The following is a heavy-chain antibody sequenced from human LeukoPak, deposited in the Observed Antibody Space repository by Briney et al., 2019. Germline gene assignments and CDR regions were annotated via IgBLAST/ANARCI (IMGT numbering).Heavy chain of an antibody. D-gene: IGHD4-17*01. CDR2: ISGSGSST. CDR3: AKEIYGDSTGARFQH. CDR1: GFTFSSYA. J-gene: IGHJ1*01. V-gene: IGHV3-23*01. Sequence: GGSLRLSCAASGFTFSSYAMNWVRQAPGKGLEWVSVISGSGSSTYYADSVKGRFTISRDKSKNTLYLQMNSLRAEDTAVYYCAKEIYGDSTGARFQHWGQGTLLTVSS.